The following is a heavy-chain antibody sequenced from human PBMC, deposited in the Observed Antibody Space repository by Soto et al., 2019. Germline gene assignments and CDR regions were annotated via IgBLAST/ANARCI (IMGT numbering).Heavy chain of an antibody. CDR3: ASDMSTT. V-gene: IGHV1-8*01. CDR2: MNPNSGHT. J-gene: IGHJ5*02. CDR1: GYTFTSHD. D-gene: IGHD2-2*01. Sequence: ASVKVSCKASGYTFTSHDINWMRQTTGQGLEWMGWMNPNSGHTNSAQKIQGRVTMTRDTSINTAYMELTNLRYEDTAIYYCASDMSTTWGQGTLVTVSS.